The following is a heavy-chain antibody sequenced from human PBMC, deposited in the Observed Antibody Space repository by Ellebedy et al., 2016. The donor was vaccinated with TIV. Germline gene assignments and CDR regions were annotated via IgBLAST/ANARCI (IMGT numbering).Heavy chain of an antibody. J-gene: IGHJ3*01. Sequence: ASVKVSCKASGYTFTYYYIHWVRQAPGQGLEWMGIINPIGSMTTYAQKFQGRVTMTRDTSTSTVYMELTSLRSKDTAVYYCARGGRTPRGTFDVWGQGTMVNVSS. CDR3: ARGGRTPRGTFDV. CDR1: GYTFTYYY. D-gene: IGHD3-16*01. V-gene: IGHV1-46*01. CDR2: INPIGSMT.